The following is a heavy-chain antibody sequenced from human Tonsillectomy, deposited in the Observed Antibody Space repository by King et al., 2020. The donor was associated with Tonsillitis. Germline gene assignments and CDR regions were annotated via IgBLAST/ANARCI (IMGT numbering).Heavy chain of an antibody. CDR3: ASTPGDYYGSGSYYNALSIVWFDP. V-gene: IGHV4-39*01. CDR1: GGSISSSSYY. D-gene: IGHD3-10*01. Sequence: QLQLQESGPGLVKPSETLSLTCTVSGGSISSSSYYWGWIRQPPGKGLEWIGSIYYSGSTYYNPSLKSRVTISVDTSKNQFSLKLSSVTAADTAVYYCASTPGDYYGSGSYYNALSIVWFDPWGQGTLVTVSS. J-gene: IGHJ5*02. CDR2: IYYSGST.